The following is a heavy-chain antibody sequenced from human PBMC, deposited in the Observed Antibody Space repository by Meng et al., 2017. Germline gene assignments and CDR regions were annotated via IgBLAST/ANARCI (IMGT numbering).Heavy chain of an antibody. CDR3: ARGDWNDAWYFDL. Sequence: QGALVESGGGVGQPGRSLRLSCGVSGFTLSSYGMHWVRQAPGKGLEWVAVIWYDGSNKYYADSVKGRFTISGDNSKNTLYLQMNSLRAEDTAVYYCARGDWNDAWYFDLWGRGTLVTVSS. CDR2: IWYDGSNK. CDR1: GFTLSSYG. V-gene: IGHV3-33*01. J-gene: IGHJ2*01. D-gene: IGHD1-1*01.